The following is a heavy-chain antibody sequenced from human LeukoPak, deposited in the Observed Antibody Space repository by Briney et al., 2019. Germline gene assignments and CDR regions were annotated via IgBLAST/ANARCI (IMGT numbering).Heavy chain of an antibody. V-gene: IGHV3-21*01. Sequence: GGSLRLSCAASGFTFSSYSMNWVRQAPGKGLEWVSSISSSSSYIYYADSVKGRFTISRDNAKNSLYLQMNSLRAEDTAVYYCARGNYYDSSGYPLGVAFDIWGQGTMVTVSS. CDR1: GFTFSSYS. CDR3: ARGNYYDSSGYPLGVAFDI. CDR2: ISSSSSYI. J-gene: IGHJ3*02. D-gene: IGHD3-22*01.